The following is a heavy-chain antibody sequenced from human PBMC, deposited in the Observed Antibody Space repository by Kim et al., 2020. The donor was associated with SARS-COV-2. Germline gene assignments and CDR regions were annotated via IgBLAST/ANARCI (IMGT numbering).Heavy chain of an antibody. J-gene: IGHJ2*01. Sequence: SGPTLVNPTQTLTLTCTFSGFSLSTSGVGVGWIRQPPGKALEWLALIYWNDDKRYSPSLKSRLTITKDTSKNQVVLTMTNMDPVDTATYYCAHKNLVVVADYWYFDLWGRGTLVTVSS. CDR1: GFSLSTSGVG. CDR3: AHKNLVVVADYWYFDL. CDR2: IYWNDDK. D-gene: IGHD2-15*01. V-gene: IGHV2-5*01.